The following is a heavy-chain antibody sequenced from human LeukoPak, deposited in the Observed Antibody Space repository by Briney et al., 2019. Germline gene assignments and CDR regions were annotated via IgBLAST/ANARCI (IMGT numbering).Heavy chain of an antibody. CDR1: GGSISSYY. CDR2: IYYSGST. Sequence: PSETLSLTCTVSGGSISSYYWSWIRQPPGKGLEWIGYIYYSGSTNYNPSLKSRVTISVDTSKNQFSLKLSSVTAADTAVYYCARAVDTATDAFDIWGKGTMVTVSS. D-gene: IGHD5-18*01. J-gene: IGHJ3*02. CDR3: ARAVDTATDAFDI. V-gene: IGHV4-59*08.